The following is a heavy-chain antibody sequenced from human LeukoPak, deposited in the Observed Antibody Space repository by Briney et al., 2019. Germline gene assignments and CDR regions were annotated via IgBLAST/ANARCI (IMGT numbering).Heavy chain of an antibody. D-gene: IGHD5-12*01. CDR2: ISAYNGNT. J-gene: IGHJ5*02. CDR1: GYTFTSYG. CDR3: ARGLKAHRSIVATILSPRSKKIAVAGNNWFDP. Sequence: GASVKVSCKASGYTFTSYGISWVRQAPGQGLEWMGWISAYNGNTNYAQKLQGRVTMTTDTSTSTAYMELRSLRSEDTAVYYCARGLKAHRSIVATILSPRSKKIAVAGNNWFDPWGQGTLVTVSS. V-gene: IGHV1-18*01.